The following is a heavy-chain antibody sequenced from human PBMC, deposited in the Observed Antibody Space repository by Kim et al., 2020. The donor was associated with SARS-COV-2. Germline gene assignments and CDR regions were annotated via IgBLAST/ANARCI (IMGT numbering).Heavy chain of an antibody. CDR1: GFTFSSYS. CDR2: ISSSSSYI. V-gene: IGHV3-21*01. D-gene: IGHD6-13*01. Sequence: GGSLRLSCAASGFTFSSYSMNWVRQAPGKGLEWVSSISSSSSYIYYADSVKGRFTIPRDNAKDSLYLQMNSPRAEDTAVYYFARDLAVVAAAGCMDVWGQGATVTVSS. CDR3: ARDLAVVAAAGCMDV. J-gene: IGHJ6*02.